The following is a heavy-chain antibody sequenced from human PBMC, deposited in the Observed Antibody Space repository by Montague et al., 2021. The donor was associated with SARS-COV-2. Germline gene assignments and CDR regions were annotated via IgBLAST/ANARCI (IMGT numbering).Heavy chain of an antibody. J-gene: IGHJ4*02. D-gene: IGHD3-22*01. V-gene: IGHV3-7*01. CDR2: INPDGSER. CDR3: AREGYYYEGYFDN. Sequence: SLRLSCATSEFTFSSHWMSWVRQAPGKGLEWVANINPDGSERYYVGSVKGRFTISRDDAQNSLYLQMNSLRAEDTAVYYCAREGYYYEGYFDNWGQGTLVTVSS. CDR1: EFTFSSHW.